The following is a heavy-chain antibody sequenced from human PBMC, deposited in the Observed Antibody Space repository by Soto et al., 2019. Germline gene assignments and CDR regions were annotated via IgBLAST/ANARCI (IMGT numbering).Heavy chain of an antibody. CDR3: ARGFREYCSGGSCYYAFDI. CDR2: IYYSGST. J-gene: IGHJ3*02. D-gene: IGHD2-15*01. V-gene: IGHV4-59*01. CDR1: GGSISSYY. Sequence: SETLSLTCTVSGGSISSYYWSWIRQPPGKGLEWIGYIYYSGSTNYNPSLKSRVTISVDTSKNQFSLKLSSVTAADTAVYYCARGFREYCSGGSCYYAFDIWGQGTMVTVSS.